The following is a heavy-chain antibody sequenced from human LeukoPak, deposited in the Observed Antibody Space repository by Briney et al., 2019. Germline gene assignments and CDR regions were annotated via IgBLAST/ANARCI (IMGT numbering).Heavy chain of an antibody. V-gene: IGHV3-72*01. D-gene: IGHD1-26*01. J-gene: IGHJ4*02. CDR2: SRNKANTYTT. CDR1: GFTFSDYY. Sequence: PGGSLRLSCAASGFTFSDYYMDWVRQAPGKGLEWVGRSRNKANTYTTEYAESGKGIFTISRDGAKNSLYLQMNSVKTADTSVDYCVRLSGSSNLDYWGQETRVTVS. CDR3: VRLSGSSNLDY.